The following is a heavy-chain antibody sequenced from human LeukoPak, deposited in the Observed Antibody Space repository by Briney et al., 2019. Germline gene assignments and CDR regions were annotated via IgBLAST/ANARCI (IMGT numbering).Heavy chain of an antibody. Sequence: GGSLRLSCAASGFTFSSYWMTWVRQAPGKGLEWVANIKQDGSEKYYVDSVKGRFTISRDNAKNSLYLQMNSLRAEDTAVYYCARANYDFWSGYYDAFDIWGQGTMVTVSS. CDR1: GFTFSSYW. CDR2: IKQDGSEK. J-gene: IGHJ3*02. CDR3: ARANYDFWSGYYDAFDI. D-gene: IGHD3-3*01. V-gene: IGHV3-7*01.